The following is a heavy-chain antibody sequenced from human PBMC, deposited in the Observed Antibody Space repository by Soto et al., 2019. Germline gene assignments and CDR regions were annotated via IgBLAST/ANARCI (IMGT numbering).Heavy chain of an antibody. J-gene: IGHJ6*02. V-gene: IGHV1-18*04. Sequence: ASVKVSCKASGYTFVGYGISWVRQAPGQGLEWMGWIGAYNGNTNSAQKFQGRVTMTTDTSTSTAYMELRSLRSDETAVYYCARDRRSAEPLFYYYYNMDVWGQGTTVTVSS. CDR1: GYTFVGYG. CDR3: ARDRRSAEPLFYYYYNMDV. CDR2: IGAYNGNT.